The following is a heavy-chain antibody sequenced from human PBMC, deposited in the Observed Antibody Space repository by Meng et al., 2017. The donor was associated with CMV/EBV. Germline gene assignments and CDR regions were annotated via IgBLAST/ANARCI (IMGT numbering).Heavy chain of an antibody. CDR1: GFTFSSYW. Sequence: GESLKISCAASGFTFSSYWMSWVRQAPGKGLEWVANIKQDGSEKYYVDSVKGRFTISRDNGKNSVYLQMSSLRAEDTAVYYCARDSGRMNYWGQGTLVTVSS. CDR3: ARDSGRMNY. J-gene: IGHJ4*02. CDR2: IKQDGSEK. D-gene: IGHD2-8*01. V-gene: IGHV3-7*01.